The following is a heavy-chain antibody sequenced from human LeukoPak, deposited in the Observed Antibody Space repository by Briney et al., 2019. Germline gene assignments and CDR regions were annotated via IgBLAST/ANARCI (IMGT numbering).Heavy chain of an antibody. Sequence: PGGSLRPSCAASGFVFSIYSMNWVRQAPGKGLEWVSSISSSSSYIYYADSVKGRFTISRDNAKNSLYLQMNSLRAEDTAVYYCAKDRMVRGVDSWFDPWGQGTLVTVSS. J-gene: IGHJ5*02. CDR3: AKDRMVRGVDSWFDP. CDR1: GFVFSIYS. D-gene: IGHD3-10*01. CDR2: ISSSSSYI. V-gene: IGHV3-21*04.